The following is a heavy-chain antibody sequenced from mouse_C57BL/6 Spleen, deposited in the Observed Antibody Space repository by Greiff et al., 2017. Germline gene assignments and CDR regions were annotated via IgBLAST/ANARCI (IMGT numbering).Heavy chain of an antibody. V-gene: IGHV1-58*01. D-gene: IGHD2-4*01. Sequence: DVKLVESGAELVRPGSSVKMSCKTSGYTFTSYGINWVKQRPGQGLEWIGYIYIGNGYTEYNEKFKGKATLTSDTSSSTAYMQLSSLTSEDSAIYFCARWRGYDYDRYFDYWGQGTTLTVSS. CDR3: ARWRGYDYDRYFDY. CDR1: GYTFTSYG. CDR2: IYIGNGYT. J-gene: IGHJ2*01.